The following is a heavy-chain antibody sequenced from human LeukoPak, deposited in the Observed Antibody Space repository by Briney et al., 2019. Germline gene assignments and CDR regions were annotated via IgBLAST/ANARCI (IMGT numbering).Heavy chain of an antibody. D-gene: IGHD1-20*01. Sequence: GGSLRLSCAASGFTFSSYSMNWVRQAPGKGLEWVSSISSSSSYIYYADAVKGRFTISRDNAKNSLYLQRNSLRDEDAAVYYCARDTNWNDALGYWGQGTLVTVSS. CDR3: ARDTNWNDALGY. CDR1: GFTFSSYS. CDR2: ISSSSSYI. V-gene: IGHV3-21*01. J-gene: IGHJ4*02.